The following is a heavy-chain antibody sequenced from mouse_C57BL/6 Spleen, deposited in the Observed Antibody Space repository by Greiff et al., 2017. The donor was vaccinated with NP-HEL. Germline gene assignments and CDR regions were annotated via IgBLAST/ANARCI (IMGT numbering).Heavy chain of an antibody. J-gene: IGHJ2*01. CDR2: FHPYNDDT. CDR3: ARRITTVQVGDYFDY. CDR1: GYTFTTYP. Sequence: LQESGAELVKPGASVKMSCKASGYTFTTYPIEWMKQNHGKSLEWIGNFHPYNDDTKYNEKFKGKATLTVEKSSSTVYLELSRLTSDDSAVYYCARRITTVQVGDYFDYWGQGTTLTVSS. V-gene: IGHV1-47*01. D-gene: IGHD1-1*01.